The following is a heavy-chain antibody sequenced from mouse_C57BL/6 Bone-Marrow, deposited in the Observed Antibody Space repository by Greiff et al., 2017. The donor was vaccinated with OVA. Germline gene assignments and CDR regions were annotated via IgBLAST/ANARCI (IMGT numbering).Heavy chain of an antibody. Sequence: QVQLQQPGAELVRPGTSVKLSCKASGYTFTSYWMHWVKQRPGQGLAWIGVIDPSDSYTNYNQKFKGKATLTVDTSSSTAYMQLSSLTSEDSACYYCAREEDNYYGLFDYWGQGTTLTVSS. CDR1: GYTFTSYW. CDR2: IDPSDSYT. D-gene: IGHD1-2*01. J-gene: IGHJ2*01. CDR3: AREEDNYYGLFDY. V-gene: IGHV1-59*01.